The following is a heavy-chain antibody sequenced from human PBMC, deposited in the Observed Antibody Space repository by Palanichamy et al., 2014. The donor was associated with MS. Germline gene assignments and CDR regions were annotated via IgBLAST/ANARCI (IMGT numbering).Heavy chain of an antibody. Sequence: QVQLVESGGGVVQPGRSLRLSCAASGITFSSYGMHWVRQAPGKGLEWVAVIWSDGSNEDYADSVKGRFTISRDNSKNTLYLQMNSLRAEDTAVYYCATDHGAEAFDNWGQGTLVTVSS. J-gene: IGHJ4*02. V-gene: IGHV3-33*01. CDR2: IWSDGSNE. CDR3: ATDHGAEAFDN. CDR1: GITFSSYG. D-gene: IGHD3-10*01.